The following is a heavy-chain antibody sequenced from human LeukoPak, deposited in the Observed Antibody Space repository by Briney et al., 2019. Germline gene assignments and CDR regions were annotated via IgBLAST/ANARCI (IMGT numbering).Heavy chain of an antibody. J-gene: IGHJ4*02. V-gene: IGHV3-21*01. CDR1: GFTFSTYT. Sequence: GGSLRLSCAASGFTFSTYTMNWVRQAPGKGLEWVSSISTSSTYIYYADSVKGRFTISRDNAKNSLYLQMNSLRAEDTAVYYCTTSLPHVVDVTTSDGGNWGQGTLVTVSS. CDR3: TTSLPHVVDVTTSDGGN. D-gene: IGHD2-21*02. CDR2: ISTSSTYI.